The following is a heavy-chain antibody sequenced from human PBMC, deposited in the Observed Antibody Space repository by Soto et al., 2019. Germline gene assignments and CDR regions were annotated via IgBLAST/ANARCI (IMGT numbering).Heavy chain of an antibody. CDR3: ARAPTMDPGAFDI. V-gene: IGHV1-3*01. CDR2: INAGNGNT. CDR1: GYTFTSYA. J-gene: IGHJ3*02. D-gene: IGHD3-10*01. Sequence: QVQLVQSGAEVKKPGASVKVSCKASGYTFTSYAMHWVRQAPGQRLEWMGWINAGNGNTKYSQKFQGRVTITRDTSASIAYMELSSLRSEDTAVYYCARAPTMDPGAFDIWGQGTMVTVSS.